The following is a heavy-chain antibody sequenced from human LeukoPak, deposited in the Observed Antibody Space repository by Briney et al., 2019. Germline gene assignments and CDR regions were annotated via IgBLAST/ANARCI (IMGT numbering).Heavy chain of an antibody. Sequence: GGSLRLSCAASGFTFSYNWMHWVRQAPGKGLEWVSSISSSSSYIYYADSVKGRFTISRDNAKNSLYPQMNSLRAEDTAVYYCARLPVDTAMVLHWGQGTLVTVPS. CDR3: ARLPVDTAMVLH. V-gene: IGHV3-21*01. CDR2: ISSSSSYI. CDR1: GFTFSYNW. J-gene: IGHJ4*02. D-gene: IGHD5-18*01.